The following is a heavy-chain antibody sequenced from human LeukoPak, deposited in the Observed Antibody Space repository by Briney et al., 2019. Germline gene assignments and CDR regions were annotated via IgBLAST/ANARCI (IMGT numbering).Heavy chain of an antibody. CDR1: GFTFSSYE. V-gene: IGHV3-48*03. CDR2: IGSSGGTI. Sequence: GGSLRLSCAGSGFTFSSYEMNWVRQAPGKGLEWISYIGSSGGTIYYADSVKGRFTISRDNAKNSLYLQMNSLRAEDTAVYYCASNDCSSTSCYFDNFDYWGQGTMVSVSS. D-gene: IGHD2-2*01. J-gene: IGHJ4*02. CDR3: ASNDCSSTSCYFDNFDY.